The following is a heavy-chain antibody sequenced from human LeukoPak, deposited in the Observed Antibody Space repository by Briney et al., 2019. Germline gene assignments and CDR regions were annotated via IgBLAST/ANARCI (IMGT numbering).Heavy chain of an antibody. Sequence: EASVKVSCKASGYTFTSYAMNWVRQAPGQGLEWMGWINTNTGNPTYAQGFTGRFVFSLDTSVSTAYLQISSLKAEDTAVYYCAGPGGSGSYYRWRDAFDIWGQGTMVTVSS. D-gene: IGHD3-10*01. CDR3: AGPGGSGSYYRWRDAFDI. CDR2: INTNTGNP. V-gene: IGHV7-4-1*02. J-gene: IGHJ3*02. CDR1: GYTFTSYA.